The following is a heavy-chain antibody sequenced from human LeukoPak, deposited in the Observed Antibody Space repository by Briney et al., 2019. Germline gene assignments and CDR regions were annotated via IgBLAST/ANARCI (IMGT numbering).Heavy chain of an antibody. Sequence: GGSLRLSCAASGFSFSSNSMNSVRQAPGKGLDWVSYISSGSSTIYYADSVKGRFTISRDNAKNSLYLQMNSLRDEDTAVYYCARASGSGSGTYYYYAMDVWGQGTTVTVSS. CDR3: ARASGSGSGTYYYYAMDV. V-gene: IGHV3-48*02. CDR2: ISSGSSTI. J-gene: IGHJ6*02. CDR1: GFSFSSNS. D-gene: IGHD3-10*01.